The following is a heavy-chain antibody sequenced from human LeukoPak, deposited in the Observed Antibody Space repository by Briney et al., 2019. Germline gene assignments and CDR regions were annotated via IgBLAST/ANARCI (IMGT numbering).Heavy chain of an antibody. D-gene: IGHD6-13*01. J-gene: IGHJ5*02. CDR2: ISGSGGST. V-gene: IGHV3-23*01. CDR3: AKGSSSFLNWFDP. Sequence: GGSLRLSCAASGFTFSSYAMSWVCQAPGKGLEWVSAISGSGGSTYYADSVKGRFTISRDNSKNTLYLQMNSLRAGDTAVYYCAKGSSSFLNWFDPWGQGTLVTVSS. CDR1: GFTFSSYA.